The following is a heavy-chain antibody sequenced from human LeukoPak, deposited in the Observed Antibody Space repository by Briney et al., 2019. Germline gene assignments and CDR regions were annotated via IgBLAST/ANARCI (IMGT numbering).Heavy chain of an antibody. D-gene: IGHD7-27*01. CDR1: GGSINSSDYY. J-gene: IGHJ4*02. CDR2: IYYSGST. V-gene: IGHV4-39*01. Sequence: PSETLSLTCTVSGGSINSSDYYWAWIRQPPGEGLEWIGTIYYSGSTNYKSSLKSRLTISVDSSKNQFSLKMISVTAADTGVHYCARHGNWDPFDYWGQGALVTVSS. CDR3: ARHGNWDPFDY.